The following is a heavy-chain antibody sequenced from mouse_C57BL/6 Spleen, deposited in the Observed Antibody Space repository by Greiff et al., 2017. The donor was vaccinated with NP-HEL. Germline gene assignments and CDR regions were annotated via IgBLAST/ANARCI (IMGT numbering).Heavy chain of an antibody. Sequence: QVQLKESGAELMKPGASVKLSCKATGYTFTGYWIEWVKQRPGHGLEWIGEILPGSGSTNYNEKFKGKATFTADTSSNTAYMQISSLTTEDSAIYDCALNWDDAMDYWGQGTSVTVSS. V-gene: IGHV1-9*01. CDR3: ALNWDDAMDY. CDR1: GYTFTGYW. CDR2: ILPGSGST. J-gene: IGHJ4*01. D-gene: IGHD4-1*01.